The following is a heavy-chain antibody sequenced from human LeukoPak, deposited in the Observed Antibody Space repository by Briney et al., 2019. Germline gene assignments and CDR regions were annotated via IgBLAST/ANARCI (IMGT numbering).Heavy chain of an antibody. Sequence: SETLSLTCTVSGYSISSGYYWGWIRQPPETGLEWIGSMHYSGSTYYNPSLNSRVTISVDTSKNQFSLKLTSVTAADTAVYYCCGSGWFAGPFGYWGQGALVTVSS. CDR1: GYSISSGYY. J-gene: IGHJ4*02. CDR3: CGSGWFAGPFGY. CDR2: MHYSGST. D-gene: IGHD6-19*01. V-gene: IGHV4-38-2*02.